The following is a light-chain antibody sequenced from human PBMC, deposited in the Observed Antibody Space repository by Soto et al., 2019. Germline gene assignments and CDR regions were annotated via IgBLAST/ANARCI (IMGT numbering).Light chain of an antibody. CDR1: SGQSSYA. CDR3: QTWGTGAWV. CDR2: LNSDGSH. V-gene: IGLV4-69*01. J-gene: IGLJ3*02. Sequence: QSVLTQSPSASASLGASVKLTCTLSSGQSSYAIAWYQQQPEKGPRYLMNLNSDGSHSKGDGIPDRFSGSSSGAEHYLTISSLQSEDEADYYCQTWGTGAWVFGGETKLTVL.